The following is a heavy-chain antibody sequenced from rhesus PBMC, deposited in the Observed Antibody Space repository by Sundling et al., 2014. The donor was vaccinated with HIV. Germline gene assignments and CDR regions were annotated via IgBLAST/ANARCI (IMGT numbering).Heavy chain of an antibody. CDR2: IRSGGST. CDR3: AKDGTHCSDSGCSSGGLDS. Sequence: EVQLVESGGGLAKPGGSLRLSCAASGFIFSTYDMHWVRQAPGKGLEWVSVIRSGGSTYYADSVKGRFIISRDNSKNTLSLQMNSLRPEDTAVYYCAKDGTHCSDSGCSSGGLDSWGQGVVVTVSS. V-gene: IGHV3-103*01. CDR1: GFIFSTYD. J-gene: IGHJ6*01. D-gene: IGHD2-33*01.